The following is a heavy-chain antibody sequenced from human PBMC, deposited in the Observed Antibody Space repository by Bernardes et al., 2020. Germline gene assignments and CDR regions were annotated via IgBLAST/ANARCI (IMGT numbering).Heavy chain of an antibody. D-gene: IGHD2-15*01. CDR3: ARPTYYCSGGSCYEVDAFDI. Sequence: GGSLRLSCAASGFTFSSYSMNWVRQAPGKGLEWVSYISSSSSTIYYADSVKGRFTISRDNAKNSLYLQMNSLRDEDTAVYYCARPTYYCSGGSCYEVDAFDIWGQGTMVTVSS. J-gene: IGHJ3*02. CDR2: ISSSSSTI. CDR1: GFTFSSYS. V-gene: IGHV3-48*02.